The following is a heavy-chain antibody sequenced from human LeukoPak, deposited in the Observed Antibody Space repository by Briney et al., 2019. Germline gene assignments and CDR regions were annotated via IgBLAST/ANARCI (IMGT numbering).Heavy chain of an antibody. Sequence: GGSMRLSCAASGFTFSSYAMSWVRQAPGKGLEWVSAISGSGGSTYYADSVKGRFTISRDNSKNTLYLQMNSLRAEDTAVYYCAKVVGNYDILTGYHIDYWGQGTLVTVSS. V-gene: IGHV3-23*01. CDR2: ISGSGGST. CDR3: AKVVGNYDILTGYHIDY. CDR1: GFTFSSYA. D-gene: IGHD3-9*01. J-gene: IGHJ4*02.